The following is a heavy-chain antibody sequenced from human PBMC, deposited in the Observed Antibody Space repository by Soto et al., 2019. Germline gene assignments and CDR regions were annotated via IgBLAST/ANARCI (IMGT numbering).Heavy chain of an antibody. J-gene: IGHJ4*02. CDR3: ARGLGFYSNTGGYIRFEY. CDR2: ISASGTTT. D-gene: IGHD2-2*02. Sequence: PGWSLRLSCAASGFTFSTYAMSLVRQAPGKGLEWVSSISASGTTTYYADSVKGRFTISRDNSKNTLFLQMNSLRAEDTAVHYCARGLGFYSNTGGYIRFEYWGKGILVTVSS. V-gene: IGHV3-23*01. CDR1: GFTFSTYA.